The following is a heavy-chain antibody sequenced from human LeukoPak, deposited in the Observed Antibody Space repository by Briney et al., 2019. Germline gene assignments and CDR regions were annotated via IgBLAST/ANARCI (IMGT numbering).Heavy chain of an antibody. Sequence: GRSLRLSCAASGFTFSSYAMSWVRQAPGEGLEWVSAIRGSGGSTYYADSVKGRFTISRDNSKNTLYLQMNSLRAEDTAVYYCARGYGLGYFDYWGQGTLVTVSS. D-gene: IGHD5-12*01. J-gene: IGHJ4*02. CDR2: IRGSGGST. CDR1: GFTFSSYA. V-gene: IGHV3-23*01. CDR3: ARGYGLGYFDY.